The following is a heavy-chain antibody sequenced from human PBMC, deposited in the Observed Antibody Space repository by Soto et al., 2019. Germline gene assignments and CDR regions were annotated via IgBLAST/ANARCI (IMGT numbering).Heavy chain of an antibody. CDR1: GGSISSRTYY. CDR2: IYYSGST. V-gene: IGHV4-39*01. Sequence: PSETLSLTCTVSGGSISSRTYYWGWIRQPPGKGLEWIGSIYYSGSTYNNPSLKSRVTMSVDTSKNQFSLQLSSVTAADTALYYCARLPYDSSGYYYFDYWGQGTLVTVSS. CDR3: ARLPYDSSGYYYFDY. J-gene: IGHJ4*02. D-gene: IGHD3-22*01.